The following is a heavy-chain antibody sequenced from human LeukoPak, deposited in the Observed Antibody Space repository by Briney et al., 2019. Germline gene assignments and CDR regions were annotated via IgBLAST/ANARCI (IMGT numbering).Heavy chain of an antibody. CDR3: SREIVPTTMGTHWFDP. Sequence: PSGTLSLTCTVSGYSINSGYYWGWIRQPPGKGLEWIANIYHTGSTYYTPSLKSRVTISVDTSRNQFSLKLRSVTAADTAVYYCSREIVPTTMGTHWFDPWGQGTLVTVSS. V-gene: IGHV4-38-2*02. CDR1: GYSINSGYY. D-gene: IGHD2-2*01. CDR2: IYHTGST. J-gene: IGHJ5*02.